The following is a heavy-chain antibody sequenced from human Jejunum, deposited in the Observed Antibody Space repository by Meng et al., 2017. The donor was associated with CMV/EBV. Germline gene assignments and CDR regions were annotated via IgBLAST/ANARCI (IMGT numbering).Heavy chain of an antibody. V-gene: IGHV3-23*01. CDR3: ARLSDS. D-gene: IGHD2-15*01. J-gene: IGHJ4*02. CDR1: GFTFSSRS. Sequence: LNISCSATGFTFSSRSMSWVRRAPGKGLKWVASITSSGGNAYYADSVEGRFTISRDNSKNTLYLQMNSLRADDTAVYYCARLSDSWGQGTLVTVSS. CDR2: ITSSGGNA.